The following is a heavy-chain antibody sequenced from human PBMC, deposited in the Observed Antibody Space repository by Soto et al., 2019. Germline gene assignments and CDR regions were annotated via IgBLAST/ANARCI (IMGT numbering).Heavy chain of an antibody. D-gene: IGHD3-22*01. CDR1: GFTLSSYS. Sequence: PGGSLRLSCAASGFTLSSYSMNWVRQAPGKGLEWVSYISSSSSTIYYADSVKGRFTISRDNAKNSLYLQMNSLRAEDTAVYYCARGAYYYDSSGLSYWGQGTVVTSPQ. CDR2: ISSSSSTI. CDR3: ARGAYYYDSSGLSY. J-gene: IGHJ4*02. V-gene: IGHV3-48*01.